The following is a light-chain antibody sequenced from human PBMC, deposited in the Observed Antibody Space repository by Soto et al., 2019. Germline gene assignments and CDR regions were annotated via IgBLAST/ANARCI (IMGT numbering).Light chain of an antibody. CDR1: QSLVGSDRKTD. J-gene: IGKJ3*01. V-gene: IGKV2D-29*02. Sequence: VMTQTPPSLSVTPGRPASISGNSSQSLVGSDRKTDLPWYVQKAGQSPQILIYEVSKRFPGVPDRFTGSGSATDFTLTINRLEAEDVGIYYCMQSADLPLTFGPGTKVDI. CDR3: MQSADLPLT. CDR2: EVS.